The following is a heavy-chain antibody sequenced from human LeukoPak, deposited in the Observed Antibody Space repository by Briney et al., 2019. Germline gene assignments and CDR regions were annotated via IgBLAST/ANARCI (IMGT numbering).Heavy chain of an antibody. CDR1: GFTFSSYA. J-gene: IGHJ4*02. D-gene: IGHD1-26*01. Sequence: PGGSLRLSCAASGFTFSSYAMRWVRQAPGKGLEWVSAISGSGGSTYYADSVKGRFTISRDNSKNTLYLQMNSLRAEDTAVYYCAKDPPGVGAPYYFDYWGQGTLVTVSS. CDR3: AKDPPGVGAPYYFDY. CDR2: ISGSGGST. V-gene: IGHV3-23*01.